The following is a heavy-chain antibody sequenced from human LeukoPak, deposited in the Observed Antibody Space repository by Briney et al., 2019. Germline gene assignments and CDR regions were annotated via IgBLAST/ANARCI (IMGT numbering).Heavy chain of an antibody. CDR2: INHSGST. Sequence: SETLSLTCAVYGGSFSGYYWSWIRLPPGKGLEWIGEINHSGSTNYNPSLKSRVTISVDTSKNQFSLKLSSVTAADTAVYYCARAKRSSGSGQRGYFDYWGQGTLVTVSS. V-gene: IGHV4-34*01. D-gene: IGHD6-19*01. J-gene: IGHJ4*02. CDR1: GGSFSGYY. CDR3: ARAKRSSGSGQRGYFDY.